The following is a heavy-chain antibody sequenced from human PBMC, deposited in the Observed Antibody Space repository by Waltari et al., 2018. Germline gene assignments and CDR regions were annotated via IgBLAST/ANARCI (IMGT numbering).Heavy chain of an antibody. CDR1: GFMFSIYP. CDR3: AKADFGNPYWFFDL. Sequence: EGQLLESGGGLVQTGGSLRLSCAASGFMFSIYPMTWVRQAPGKGLEWVSTITADGRSRNYADSVKGRFTISRDNSKNILDLQINTLRAEDTAVYFCAKADFGNPYWFFDLWGRGTLLTVSS. V-gene: IGHV3-23*01. CDR2: ITADGRSR. J-gene: IGHJ2*01. D-gene: IGHD3-10*01.